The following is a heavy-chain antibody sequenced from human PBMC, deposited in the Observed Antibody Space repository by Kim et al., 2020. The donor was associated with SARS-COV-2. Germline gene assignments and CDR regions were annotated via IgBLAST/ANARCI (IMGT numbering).Heavy chain of an antibody. CDR3: AGSVGEGGYYYYYGMDV. D-gene: IGHD3-10*01. V-gene: IGHV3-33*05. Sequence: GGSLRLSCAASGFTFSGYGMHWVRQAPGKGLEWVAVISYHGSNKYYADSVKGRFTISRDNSKNTLYLQMNSLRAEDTAVYYCAGSVGEGGYYYYYGMDVWGPGNTVTVSS. CDR2: ISYHGSNK. CDR1: GFTFSGYG. J-gene: IGHJ6*02.